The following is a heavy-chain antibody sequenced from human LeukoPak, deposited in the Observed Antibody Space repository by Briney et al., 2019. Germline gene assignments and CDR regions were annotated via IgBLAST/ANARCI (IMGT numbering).Heavy chain of an antibody. Sequence: SETLSLTCAVYGGSFSGYYWSWIRQPPGKGLEWIGEINHSGSTNYNPSLKSRVTISVDTSKNQFSLKLSSVTAADTAVYYCARGPHSSGWYAAYYYYMDVWGKGTTVTVSS. CDR1: GGSFSGYY. CDR3: ARGPHSSGWYAAYYYYMDV. J-gene: IGHJ6*03. CDR2: INHSGST. V-gene: IGHV4-34*01. D-gene: IGHD6-19*01.